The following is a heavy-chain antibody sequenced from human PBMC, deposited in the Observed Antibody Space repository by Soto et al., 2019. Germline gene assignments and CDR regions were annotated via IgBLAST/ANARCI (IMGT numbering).Heavy chain of an antibody. Sequence: SETLSLTCTVSGGSISSYYWSWIRQPPGKGLEWIGYIYYSGSTNYNPSLKSRVTISVDTSKNQFSLKLSSVTAADTAVYYCARMQSQYPHSNTPAPYSYEDFFDYWGQGTLVTVSS. D-gene: IGHD5-18*01. CDR3: ARMQSQYPHSNTPAPYSYEDFFDY. CDR1: GGSISSYY. V-gene: IGHV4-59*01. CDR2: IYYSGST. J-gene: IGHJ4*02.